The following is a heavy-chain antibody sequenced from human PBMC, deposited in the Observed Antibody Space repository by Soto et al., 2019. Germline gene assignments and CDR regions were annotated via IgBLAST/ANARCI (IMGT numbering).Heavy chain of an antibody. V-gene: IGHV1-18*01. Sequence: QVQLVQSGAEVKKPGASVKVSCKASGYTITSYGISWVRQAPGQGLEWMGWISAYNGNTNYAQKLQGRVTMTTDTSTSTAYMELRSLRSDDTAVYYCARGVTARGGVIVTMWYFDYWGQGTLVTVSS. CDR1: GYTITSYG. CDR3: ARGVTARGGVIVTMWYFDY. CDR2: ISAYNGNT. D-gene: IGHD3-16*02. J-gene: IGHJ4*02.